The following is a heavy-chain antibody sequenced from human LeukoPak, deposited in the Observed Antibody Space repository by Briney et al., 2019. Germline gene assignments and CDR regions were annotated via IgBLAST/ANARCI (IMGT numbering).Heavy chain of an antibody. Sequence: SETLSLTCIVSGGSISSSSYYWGWIRQPPGKGLEWIGSIYYSGSTYYNPSLKSRVTISVDTSKNQFSLKLSSVTAADTAVYYCARGKNYDFWSGYYTGLDYYYYMDVWGKGTTVTVSS. J-gene: IGHJ6*03. CDR2: IYYSGST. CDR1: GGSISSSSYY. D-gene: IGHD3-3*01. CDR3: ARGKNYDFWSGYYTGLDYYYYMDV. V-gene: IGHV4-39*07.